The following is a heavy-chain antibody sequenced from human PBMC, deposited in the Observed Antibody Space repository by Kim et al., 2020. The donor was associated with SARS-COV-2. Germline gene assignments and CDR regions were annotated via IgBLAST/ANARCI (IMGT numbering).Heavy chain of an antibody. CDR1: GVPFRGNW. CDR2: INGDGGMT. CDR3: ATGRYWEALY. J-gene: IGHJ4*02. D-gene: IGHD1-26*01. V-gene: IGHV3-74*03. Sequence: GGSLRLSCSASGVPFRGNWMQWVRQRPGQGLVWVSLINGDGGMTTYADSVKGRFTVSRDNAKNTLHLQMNNLRPEDTAVYYCATGRYWEALYCGRGTLVT.